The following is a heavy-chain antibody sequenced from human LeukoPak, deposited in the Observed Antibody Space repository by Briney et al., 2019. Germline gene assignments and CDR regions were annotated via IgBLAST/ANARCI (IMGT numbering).Heavy chain of an antibody. CDR1: GFTFSSYA. J-gene: IGHJ4*02. CDR2: ISSNDDST. CDR3: ATSLHSSSWSGY. D-gene: IGHD6-13*01. Sequence: GGSLRLSCADSGFTFSSYAMNWVRQAPGKGLEWVSTISSNDDSTYYADSVKGRFTISRDNSKNTLYLQMNSLRAEDTAVYYRATSLHSSSWSGYWGQGTLVTVSS. V-gene: IGHV3-23*01.